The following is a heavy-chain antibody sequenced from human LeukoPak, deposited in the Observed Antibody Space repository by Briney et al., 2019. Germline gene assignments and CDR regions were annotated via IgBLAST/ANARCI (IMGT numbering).Heavy chain of an antibody. D-gene: IGHD3-22*01. Sequence: GESLKISCKGSGYSFTNYWIGWVRQMPGKGLEWMGIIYPDDSDTRYSPSFQGQVTISADKSISTAHLQWSSLKASDTAMYYCARRSYYDSGGYYYDFWGQGTLVTVSS. CDR3: ARRSYYDSGGYYYDF. J-gene: IGHJ4*02. CDR1: GYSFTNYW. V-gene: IGHV5-51*01. CDR2: IYPDDSDT.